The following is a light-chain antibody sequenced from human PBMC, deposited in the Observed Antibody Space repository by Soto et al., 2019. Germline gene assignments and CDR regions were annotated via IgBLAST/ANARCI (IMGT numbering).Light chain of an antibody. J-gene: IGKJ2*01. Sequence: RLMTQSPGTLSVSPGERATLSCRASQSITTNLAWYQQKPGQAPRLLIYGAITRANGVPARFSGSGSGTEFTLTISSLQSEDFAVYYCQQYNNWPYTFGQGTKLEIK. CDR2: GAI. V-gene: IGKV3-15*01. CDR3: QQYNNWPYT. CDR1: QSITTN.